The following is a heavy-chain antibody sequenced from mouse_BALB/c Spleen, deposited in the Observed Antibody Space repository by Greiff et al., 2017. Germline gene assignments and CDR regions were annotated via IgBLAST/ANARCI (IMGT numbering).Heavy chain of an antibody. V-gene: IGHV3-6*02. D-gene: IGHD1-1*01. CDR1: GYSITSGYY. CDR2: ISYDGSN. CDR3: ARVRDYYGFAY. Sequence: EVQLQQSGPGLVKPSQSLSLTCSVTGYSITSGYYWNWIRQFPGNKLEWMGYISYDGSNNYNPSLKNRISITRDTSKNQFFLKLNSVTTEDTATYYCARVRDYYGFAYWGQGTLVTVSA. J-gene: IGHJ3*01.